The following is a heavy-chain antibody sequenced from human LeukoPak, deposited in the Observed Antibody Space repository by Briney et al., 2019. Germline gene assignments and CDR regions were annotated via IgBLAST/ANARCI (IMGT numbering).Heavy chain of an antibody. D-gene: IGHD5-18*01. V-gene: IGHV3-23*01. CDR2: ISGSGGST. CDR3: AKDQQGGYSYVVDY. CDR1: GFTFSSYA. Sequence: GGSLRLSCAASGFTFSSYAMSWVRQAPGKGLEWVSAISGSGGSTYYADSVKGRFTISRDNSKNTLYLQVNSLRAEDTAVYYCAKDQQGGYSYVVDYWGQGTLVTVSS. J-gene: IGHJ4*02.